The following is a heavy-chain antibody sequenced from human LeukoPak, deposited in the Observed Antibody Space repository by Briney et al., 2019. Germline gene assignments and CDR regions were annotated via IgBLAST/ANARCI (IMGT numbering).Heavy chain of an antibody. D-gene: IGHD3-22*01. J-gene: IGHJ4*02. CDR1: GFTFDDYG. CDR3: AKGDLDYYDSSGYYGFLY. V-gene: IGHV3-20*04. CDR2: INWNGGST. Sequence: PGGSLRLSCAASGFTFDDYGMSWVRQAPGKGLEWVSGINWNGGSTGYADSVKGRFTISRDNAKNSLYLQMNSLRAEDTALYYCAKGDLDYYDSSGYYGFLYWGQGTLVTVSS.